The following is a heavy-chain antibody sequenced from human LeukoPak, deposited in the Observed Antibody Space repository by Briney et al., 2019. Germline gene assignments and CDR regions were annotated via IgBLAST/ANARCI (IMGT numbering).Heavy chain of an antibody. V-gene: IGHV3-23*01. J-gene: IGHJ4*02. CDR2: ISGGGSGEST. Sequence: GGSLRLSCAAAGFTFVSYDMNWVRQAPGKGLEWVAAISGGGSGESTHYADSVRGRFTISREDAKNSLYLQMNTLRAGDTAVYYCARGSGPGVTAIDSWGQGTLVIVSS. CDR3: ARGSGPGVTAIDS. CDR1: GFTFVSYD. D-gene: IGHD2-21*02.